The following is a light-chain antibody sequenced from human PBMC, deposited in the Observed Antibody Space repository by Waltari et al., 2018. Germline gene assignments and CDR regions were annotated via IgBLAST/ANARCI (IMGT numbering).Light chain of an antibody. J-gene: IGLJ2*01. CDR2: DKN. CDR1: SLRRYY. Sequence: SFELTQDPAVSVALGQTVRITCQGDSLRRYYASWYQQKAGQAPILVLYDKNNRPSGIPDRFSGSTSGNIASLAITGAQAEDEADYYCNSRDTSDNRVLIGGGTKLTVL. CDR3: NSRDTSDNRVL. V-gene: IGLV3-19*01.